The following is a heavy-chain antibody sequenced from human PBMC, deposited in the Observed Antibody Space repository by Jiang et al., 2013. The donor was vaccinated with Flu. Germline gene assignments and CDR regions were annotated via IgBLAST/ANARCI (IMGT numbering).Heavy chain of an antibody. V-gene: IGHV1-69*06. CDR2: IIPIFGTA. CDR3: AREMTTVVRARAFDI. CDR1: FSSYA. J-gene: IGHJ3*02. Sequence: FSSYAISWVRQAPGQGLESDGGIIPIFGTANYAQKFQGRVTITADKSTSTAYMELSSLRSEDTAVYYCAREMTTVVRARAFDIWGQGTMVTVSS. D-gene: IGHD4-23*01.